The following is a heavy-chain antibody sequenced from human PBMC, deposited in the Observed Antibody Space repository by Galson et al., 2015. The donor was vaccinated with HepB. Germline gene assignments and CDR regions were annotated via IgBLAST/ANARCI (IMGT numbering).Heavy chain of an antibody. J-gene: IGHJ4*02. CDR2: IIPIFGTA. CDR3: APGGGAYCSGGSCYFRG. V-gene: IGHV1-69*13. D-gene: IGHD2-15*01. Sequence: SVKVSCKASGGTFSSYAISWVRQAPGQGLEWMGGIIPIFGTANYAQKFQGRVTITADESTSTAYMELSSLRSEDTAVYYCAPGGGAYCSGGSCYFRGWGQGTLVTVSS. CDR1: GGTFSSYA.